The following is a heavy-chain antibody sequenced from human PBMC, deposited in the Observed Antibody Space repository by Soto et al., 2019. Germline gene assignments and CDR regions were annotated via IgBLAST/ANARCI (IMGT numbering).Heavy chain of an antibody. J-gene: IGHJ6*02. CDR2: IVPILDIP. V-gene: IGHV1-69*02. CDR1: GGTFSRYT. Sequence: QVQLVQSGAEVKKPGSSVKVSCKAAGGTFSRYTFTWVRQAPGQGLEWMGRIVPILDIPNYAQNFQGRVTITPEKPTSTASREMSNLRNNHTAVYYRTSPFTGTLLLVTSPPRRDNNGWHGWGQGTTVTVYS. CDR3: TSPFTGTLLLVTSPPRRDNNGWHG. D-gene: IGHD4-4*01.